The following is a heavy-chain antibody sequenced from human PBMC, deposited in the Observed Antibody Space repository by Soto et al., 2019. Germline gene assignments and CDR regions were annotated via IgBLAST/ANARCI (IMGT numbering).Heavy chain of an antibody. CDR2: IDGRGAKT. Sequence: DVQLLESGGGVVQPGGSLRLSWAASGFSISSSAMSWVRRGPGGGLEWVSSIDGRGAKTYYRPSVKGRFTISRDSSRDTLYLQMTRLRAEASALYYCAKSRDSYAWDSLDSLGQGTLVTFSS. CDR1: GFSISSSA. D-gene: IGHD3-16*01. CDR3: AKSRDSYAWDSLDS. J-gene: IGHJ4*02. V-gene: IGHV3-23*01.